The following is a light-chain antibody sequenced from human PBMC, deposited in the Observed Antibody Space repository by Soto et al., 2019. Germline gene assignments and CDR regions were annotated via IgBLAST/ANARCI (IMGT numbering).Light chain of an antibody. V-gene: IGLV2-23*01. CDR2: EGS. CDR3: CSYAGSSAVV. CDR1: SSDVGSYNL. Sequence: QSALTQPASVSGSPGQSITISCTGTSSDVGSYNLVSWYQQHPGKAPKRMIYEGSKRPSGVSNRFSGSKSGNTASLTISGLQAEDEADYYCCSYAGSSAVVFGGGTKRTVL. J-gene: IGLJ2*01.